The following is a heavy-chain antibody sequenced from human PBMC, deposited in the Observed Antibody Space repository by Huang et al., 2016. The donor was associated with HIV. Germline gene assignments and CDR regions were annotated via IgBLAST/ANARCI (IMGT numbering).Heavy chain of an antibody. D-gene: IGHD2-15*01. Sequence: QVQLVESGGGVVQPGTSLRLSCAASGFIFRNFGMHWVRQAPGKGLELVAVTSYAGRSDRYSDSVKGRFTISRDNDKNTLSLEMNRLRHDDTAVYYCAKESRWFSDFDQWGQGTLVTVSS. J-gene: IGHJ5*02. CDR2: TSYAGRSD. CDR1: GFIFRNFG. CDR3: AKESRWFSDFDQ. V-gene: IGHV3-30*18.